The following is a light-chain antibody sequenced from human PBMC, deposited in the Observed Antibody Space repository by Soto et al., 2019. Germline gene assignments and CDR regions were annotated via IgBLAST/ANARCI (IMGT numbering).Light chain of an antibody. CDR1: QSVSSNY. CDR3: HQYGNSPHT. Sequence: EMLLSLSPGGLSLSPGERATLSCRASQSVSSNYLAWYRQKPGQAPRLLIYGASNRATGVPDRFSGSGSGTDFTLTISRLEPEDFAVYYCHQYGNSPHTFGQGTKVDIK. J-gene: IGKJ2*01. V-gene: IGKV3-20*01. CDR2: GAS.